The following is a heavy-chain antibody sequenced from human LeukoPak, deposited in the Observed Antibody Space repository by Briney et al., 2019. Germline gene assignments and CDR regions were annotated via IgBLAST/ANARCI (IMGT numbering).Heavy chain of an antibody. D-gene: IGHD3-22*01. CDR3: AKDIGYYDSSGYYDY. CDR2: ISWNSGSI. V-gene: IGHV3-9*01. CDR1: GFTFDDYA. Sequence: GRSLGLSCAASGFTFDDYAMHWVRQAPGKGLEWVSGISWNSGSIGYADSVKGRFTISRDNAKNSLYLQMNSLRAEDTALYYCAKDIGYYDSSGYYDYWGQGTLVTVSS. J-gene: IGHJ4*02.